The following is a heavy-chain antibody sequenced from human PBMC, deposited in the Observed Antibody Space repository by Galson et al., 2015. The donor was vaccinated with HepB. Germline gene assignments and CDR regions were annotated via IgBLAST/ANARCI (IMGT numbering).Heavy chain of an antibody. CDR3: ARALPTTTSYYFFYMDV. J-gene: IGHJ6*03. CDR1: GFTVSSSF. D-gene: IGHD2/OR15-2a*01. CDR2: IYCGGTT. V-gene: IGHV3-53*01. Sequence: SLRLSCAASGFTVSSSFVSWVRQAPGKGLEWVSIIYCGGTTYYADSVQGRFTISRDTSKNTVYLQMNNLRTGDTAVYYCARALPTTTSYYFFYMDVWGKGTAVTVSS.